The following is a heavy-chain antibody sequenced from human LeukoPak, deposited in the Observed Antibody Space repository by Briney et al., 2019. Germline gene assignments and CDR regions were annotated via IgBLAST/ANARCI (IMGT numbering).Heavy chain of an antibody. J-gene: IGHJ5*02. CDR1: GYTLTGSY. CDR2: INADNGDT. D-gene: IGHD2-2*01. Sequence: ASVKVSCKASGYTLTGSYIQWLRQAPGQGPEWMGWINADNGDTKYTQKFQGRVTMTRDTSISTAYMELSGLTSDDTAVYYCARGVYCSSTSCYGWFHPWGQGTPVTVSS. CDR3: ARGVYCSSTSCYGWFHP. V-gene: IGHV1-2*02.